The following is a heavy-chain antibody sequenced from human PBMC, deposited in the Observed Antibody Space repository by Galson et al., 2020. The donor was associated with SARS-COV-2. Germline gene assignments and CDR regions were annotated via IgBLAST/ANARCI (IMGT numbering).Heavy chain of an antibody. CDR3: AKGGGTTAGIFDY. CDR1: GITFSNNA. CDR2: NDVSGGTT. D-gene: IGHD6-13*01. J-gene: IGHJ4*02. Sequence: GESLKISCAASGITFSNNALSWVRQAPGQGLEWVSSNDVSGGTTNYADAVKGRFTISRDNSKNTLFLQMSSLRAEETAGYYCAKGGGTTAGIFDYWGQEILVTVSS. V-gene: IGHV3-23*01.